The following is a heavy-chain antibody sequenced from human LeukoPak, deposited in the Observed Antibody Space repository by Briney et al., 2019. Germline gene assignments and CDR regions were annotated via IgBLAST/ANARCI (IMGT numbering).Heavy chain of an antibody. D-gene: IGHD6-19*01. CDR1: GGSISSSSFY. CDR3: ARRQYSSGWYYYGMDV. Sequence: SETLSLTCTVSGGSISSSSFYWGWIRQPPGKGLEWIGSIYYSESTYYNPSLKSRVTISVDTSKNQFSLKLSSVTAADTAVYYCARRQYSSGWYYYGMDVWGQGTTVTVSS. V-gene: IGHV4-39*07. CDR2: IYYSEST. J-gene: IGHJ6*02.